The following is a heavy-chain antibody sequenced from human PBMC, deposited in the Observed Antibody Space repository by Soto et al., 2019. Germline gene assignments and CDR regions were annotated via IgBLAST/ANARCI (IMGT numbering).Heavy chain of an antibody. V-gene: IGHV3-74*01. D-gene: IGHD2-2*02. CDR2: INSDGSST. CDR3: ARDFYCSSNSCYRVMNYYYYYGMDV. Sequence: GGSLRLSCAASGFTFSSYWMHWVRQAPGKGLVWVSRINSDGSSTSYADSVKGRFTISRDNAKNTLYLQMNSLRAEDTAVYYCARDFYCSSNSCYRVMNYYYYYGMDVWGQGTTVTVSS. J-gene: IGHJ6*02. CDR1: GFTFSSYW.